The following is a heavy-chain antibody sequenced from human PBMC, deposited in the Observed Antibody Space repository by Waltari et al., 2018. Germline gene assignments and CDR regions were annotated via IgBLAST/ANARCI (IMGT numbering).Heavy chain of an antibody. CDR1: GFPLSRYA. CDR3: AKDSVEMATIEAFDI. Sequence: EVQLLESGGGLVQPGGSLRLSCAASGFPLSRYAMRVVRQAPGKGLEWVSAISGRGGSTYYADSVKGRFTISRDNSKNTLYLQMNSLRAEDTAVYYCAKDSVEMATIEAFDIWGQGTMVTVSS. J-gene: IGHJ3*02. D-gene: IGHD5-12*01. V-gene: IGHV3-23*01. CDR2: ISGRGGST.